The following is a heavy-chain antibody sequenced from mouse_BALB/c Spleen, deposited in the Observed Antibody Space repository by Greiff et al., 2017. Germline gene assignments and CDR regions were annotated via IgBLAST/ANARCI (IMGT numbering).Heavy chain of an antibody. CDR3: AREGITPYYFDY. Sequence: EVQVVESGPELVKPGASVKMSCKASGYTFTSYVMHWVKQKPGQGLEWIGYINPYNDGTKYNEKFKGKATLTSDKSSSTAYMELSSLTSEDSAVYYCAREGITPYYFDYWGQGTTLTVSS. V-gene: IGHV1-14*01. CDR1: GYTFTSYV. J-gene: IGHJ2*01. D-gene: IGHD2-4*01. CDR2: INPYNDGT.